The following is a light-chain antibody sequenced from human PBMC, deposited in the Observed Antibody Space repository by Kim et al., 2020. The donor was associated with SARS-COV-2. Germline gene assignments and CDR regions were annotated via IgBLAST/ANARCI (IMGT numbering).Light chain of an antibody. J-gene: IGLJ3*02. CDR3: SSYATGSTWV. CDR1: SSDVGGYNY. Sequence: QSALTQPASVSGSPGQSITISCTGTSSDVGGYNYVSWYQQHPGKAPKVLSYDVSERPSGISSRFSGSKSGKTASLTISGLQAEDEAYYYCSSYATGSTWVFGVGTK. CDR2: DVS. V-gene: IGLV2-14*03.